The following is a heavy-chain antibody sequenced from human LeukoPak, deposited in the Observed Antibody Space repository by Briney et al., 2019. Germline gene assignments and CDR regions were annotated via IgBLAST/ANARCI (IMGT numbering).Heavy chain of an antibody. V-gene: IGHV3-74*01. D-gene: IGHD6-13*01. CDR1: GFTFSSYW. CDR3: ARGGNLEYSSSWYGDADNWFDP. Sequence: PGGSLRLSCAASGFTFSSYWMHWVRQAPGKGLVWVSRINSDGSSTSYADSVKGRFTISRDNAKNSLYLQMNSLRAEDTAVYYCARGGNLEYSSSWYGDADNWFDPWGQGTLVTVSS. J-gene: IGHJ5*02. CDR2: INSDGSST.